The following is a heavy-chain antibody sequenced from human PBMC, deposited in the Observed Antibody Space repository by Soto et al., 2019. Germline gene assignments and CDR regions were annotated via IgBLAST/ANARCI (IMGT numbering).Heavy chain of an antibody. Sequence: QALSLPCAISGDSVSSNSAAWNLIRQSPSRGLEWLGRTYYRSKWFNNYALSVKSRITINPDTSKNQFSLQLNSVTPEDTAVYYCARGDQGFDYWGQGTLVTVSS. V-gene: IGHV6-1*01. CDR2: TYYRSKWFN. D-gene: IGHD3-16*01. CDR1: GDSVSSNSAA. CDR3: ARGDQGFDY. J-gene: IGHJ4*02.